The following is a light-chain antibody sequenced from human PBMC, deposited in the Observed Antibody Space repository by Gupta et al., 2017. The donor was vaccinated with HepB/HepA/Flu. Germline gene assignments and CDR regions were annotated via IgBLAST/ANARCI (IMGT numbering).Light chain of an antibody. CDR3: GTWDNSRSVEV. CDR2: DND. J-gene: IGLJ3*02. Sequence: SVLTQPPSVSAAPGQKVTISCSGSSSNVENNYVACYQQCPGTAPKLVIYDNDKRPSGIPDRFSGSKYGTSATLAITGLQTGEEADYYCGTWDNSRSVEVFGGGTKLTVL. CDR1: SSNVENNY. V-gene: IGLV1-51*02.